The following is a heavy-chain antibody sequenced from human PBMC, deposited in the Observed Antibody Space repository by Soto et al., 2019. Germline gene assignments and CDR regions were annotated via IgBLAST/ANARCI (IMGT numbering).Heavy chain of an antibody. CDR1: GFTFSNYA. CDR2: ISSDGSEK. J-gene: IGHJ4*02. CDR3: ANSWTTLTTGFDF. V-gene: IGHV3-30*18. D-gene: IGHD4-17*01. Sequence: GGSLRLSCVASGFTFSNYAMHWVRQAPGKGLGWVAVISSDGSEKYYLDSVRDRFAISRDNSKNTLYLQMNNLRPEDTAMYYCANSWTTLTTGFDFWGQGALVTVSS.